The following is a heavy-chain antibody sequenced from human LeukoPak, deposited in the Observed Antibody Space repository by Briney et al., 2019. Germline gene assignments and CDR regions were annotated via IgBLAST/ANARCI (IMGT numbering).Heavy chain of an antibody. J-gene: IGHJ3*02. D-gene: IGHD3-10*01. CDR1: GFSFSSYE. Sequence: PGGSLRLSCTGSGFSFSSYEFNWVRQAPGKGLEWVSYISRGGTTIHYAASVKGRFTIYRDDAKTSLCLQMNSLRAEDTAVYYCARARRADLRFGEAFRHTKAARAFDIWGQGTMVTVSS. CDR3: ARARRADLRFGEAFRHTKAARAFDI. V-gene: IGHV3-48*03. CDR2: ISRGGTTI.